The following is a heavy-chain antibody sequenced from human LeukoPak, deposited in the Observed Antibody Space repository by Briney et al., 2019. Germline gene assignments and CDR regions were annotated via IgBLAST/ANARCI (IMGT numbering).Heavy chain of an antibody. CDR2: ISSSSSYI. Sequence: PGGSLRLSCAASGFTFSSYSMNWVRQAPGKGLEWVSSISSSSSYIYYAGSVKGRFTISRDNAKNSLYLQMNSLRAEDTAVYYCATLHTLDFDYWGQGTLLTVSS. CDR3: ATLHTLDFDY. V-gene: IGHV3-21*01. CDR1: GFTFSSYS. D-gene: IGHD5-18*01. J-gene: IGHJ4*02.